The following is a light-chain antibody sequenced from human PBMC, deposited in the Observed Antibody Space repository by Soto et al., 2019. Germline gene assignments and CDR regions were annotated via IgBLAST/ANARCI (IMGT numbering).Light chain of an antibody. Sequence: DFVMTQSPDSLAVSLGERAAINCKSSQIVFHTSYNRTYLTWYQQKPGQPPKLLFYWASTRASGVPDRFSGSGSGTDFTLTISGLQPEDVAVYYCQQYRLAPYSFGQGTKLEIK. V-gene: IGKV4-1*01. J-gene: IGKJ2*03. CDR2: WAS. CDR1: QIVFHTSYNRTY. CDR3: QQYRLAPYS.